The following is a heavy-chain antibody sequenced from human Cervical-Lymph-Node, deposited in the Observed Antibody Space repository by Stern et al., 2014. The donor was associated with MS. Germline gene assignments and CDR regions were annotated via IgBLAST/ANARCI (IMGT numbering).Heavy chain of an antibody. CDR1: GYTFSNYW. D-gene: IGHD1-26*01. CDR3: ARRATSAFDI. V-gene: IGHV5-51*03. J-gene: IGHJ3*02. Sequence: DQLVQSGAEVKKPGESLKIACKGSGYTFSNYWIAWVRQLPGKGLEWMGIIYPGDSDTRYSPSFQGQVTISVDESINTASLQWSSLKASDSAIYYCARRATSAFDIWGQGTVVTVSS. CDR2: IYPGDSDT.